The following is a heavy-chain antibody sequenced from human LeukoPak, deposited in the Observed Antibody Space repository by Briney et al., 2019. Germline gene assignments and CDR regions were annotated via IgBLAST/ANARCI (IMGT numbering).Heavy chain of an antibody. CDR2: IKQDGSEK. CDR1: GFTFSSYW. Sequence: PGGSLGLSCATSGFTFSSYWMSWVRQAPGKGLEWVANIKQDGSEKNYLDSVKGRFTISRDNAKNSLYLQMNSLRAEDTAVYYCARQRYHDSWGQGTLVTVSS. D-gene: IGHD2-2*01. CDR3: ARQRYHDS. V-gene: IGHV3-7*01. J-gene: IGHJ4*02.